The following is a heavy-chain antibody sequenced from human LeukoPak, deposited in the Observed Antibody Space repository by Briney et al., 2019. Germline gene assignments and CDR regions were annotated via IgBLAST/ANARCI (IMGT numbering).Heavy chain of an antibody. J-gene: IGHJ6*03. CDR2: IYTSGST. Sequence: SETLSLTCTVSGGSISSYYRSWIRQPPGKGLEWIGYIYTSGSTNYNPSLKSRVTISVDTSKNQFSLKLSSVTAADTAVYYCARLVKPYYYDSSGYYYGADYYYYMDVWGKGTTVTVSS. V-gene: IGHV4-4*09. CDR3: ARLVKPYYYDSSGYYYGADYYYYMDV. D-gene: IGHD3-22*01. CDR1: GGSISSYY.